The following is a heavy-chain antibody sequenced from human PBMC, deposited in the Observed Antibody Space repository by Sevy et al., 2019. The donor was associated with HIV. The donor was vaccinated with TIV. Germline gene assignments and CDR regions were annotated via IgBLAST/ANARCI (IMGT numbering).Heavy chain of an antibody. Sequence: GGSLKLSCAASGFTFSDYYMSWIRQAPGKGLEWVSYISSSGSTIYYADSVKGRFTISRDNAKNSLYLQMNSLRAEDTAVYYCARRSYSSSSYVTYYYGMDVWGQGTTVTVSS. CDR3: ARRSYSSSSYVTYYYGMDV. CDR1: GFTFSDYY. J-gene: IGHJ6*02. V-gene: IGHV3-11*01. CDR2: ISSSGSTI. D-gene: IGHD6-13*01.